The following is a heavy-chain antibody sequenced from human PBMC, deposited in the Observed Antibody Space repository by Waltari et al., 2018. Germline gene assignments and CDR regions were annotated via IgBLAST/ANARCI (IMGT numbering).Heavy chain of an antibody. J-gene: IGHJ6*03. CDR1: GFTFSTYA. Sequence: EARLEESGGGLEQPGKSLRLSCSASGFTFSTYAMTWVRQAPGKGLGWVSSISDDGHTSFYADSVKGRCIISRDNSKSTLFLHLNSLRGDDTARYYCAKGIRATATYFYMDVWGKGTTVTVSS. CDR3: AKGIRATATYFYMDV. D-gene: IGHD3-10*01. V-gene: IGHV3-23*04. CDR2: ISDDGHTS.